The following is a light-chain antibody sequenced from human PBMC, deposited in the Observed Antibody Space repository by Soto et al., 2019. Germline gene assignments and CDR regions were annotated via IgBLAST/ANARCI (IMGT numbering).Light chain of an antibody. CDR3: QQYKSFSLT. CDR1: QSISTW. Sequence: DIQMTQSPSTLPASVGDRVTITCRASQSISTWLAWYQQKPGKAPNLLIYKASYLASGVPSRFSGGGSGTEFTLTISSLQPDDFATYYCQQYKSFSLTFGGGTKVDIK. CDR2: KAS. V-gene: IGKV1-5*03. J-gene: IGKJ4*01.